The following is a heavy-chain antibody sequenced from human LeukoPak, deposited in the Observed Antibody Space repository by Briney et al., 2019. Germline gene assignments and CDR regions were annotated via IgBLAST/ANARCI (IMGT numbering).Heavy chain of an antibody. CDR2: INYSENMDRDNT. CDR3: ARGRAGIDR. V-gene: IGHV4-59*01. Sequence: SETLSLTCTVSGGSMSSYYWSWIRQPPGKGLEWIGYINYSENMDRDNTNYSPSLKSRVTMSLDMSKSHCSLNLTSVTAANSAVYYCARGRAGIDRWGRGTLVIVS. CDR1: GGSMSSYY. D-gene: IGHD1-1*01. J-gene: IGHJ5*02.